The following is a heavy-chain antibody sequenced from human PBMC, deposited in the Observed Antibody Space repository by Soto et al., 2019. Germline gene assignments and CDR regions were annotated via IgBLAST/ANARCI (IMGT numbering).Heavy chain of an antibody. D-gene: IGHD3-10*01. Sequence: QVQLVQSGAEVKKPGSSVKVSCKASGGTFSSYAISWVRQAPGQGLEWMGGIIPIFGTANYAQKFQGRVTITADKSTSTAYMELSSLRSEDTPVYYCASLWYYYGSGSYYTWGQGTLVTVSS. CDR2: IIPIFGTA. V-gene: IGHV1-69*06. J-gene: IGHJ5*02. CDR3: ASLWYYYGSGSYYT. CDR1: GGTFSSYA.